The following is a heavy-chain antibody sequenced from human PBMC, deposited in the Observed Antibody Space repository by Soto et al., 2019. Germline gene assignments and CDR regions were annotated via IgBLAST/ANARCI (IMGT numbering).Heavy chain of an antibody. V-gene: IGHV3-43*01. CDR1: GFTFDDYS. J-gene: IGHJ6*02. CDR3: AKVRLRYHFFDLDV. Sequence: WGSLRLSCAASGFTFDDYSMHWVRQRAGKGLEWVCLISWDGRSTYYEDSVRGRFTISRDDSKNSLYLQMNGLKNEDTALYYCAKVRLRYHFFDLDVWGQGTTVTVSS. CDR2: ISWDGRST. D-gene: IGHD4-17*01.